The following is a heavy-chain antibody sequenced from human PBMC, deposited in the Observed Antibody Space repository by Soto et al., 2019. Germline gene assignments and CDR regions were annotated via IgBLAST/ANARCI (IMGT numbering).Heavy chain of an antibody. J-gene: IGHJ6*03. CDR1: GYTFTSYV. CDR2: ISAYNGNT. V-gene: IGHV1-18*01. Sequence: ASVKVSCKASGYTFTSYVISWVRQAPGQGLEWMGWISAYNGNTNYAQKLQGRVTMTTDTSTSTAYMELRSLRSDDTAVYYCARKYCSSTSCYADYYYYMDVWGKGTTVTVSS. D-gene: IGHD2-2*01. CDR3: ARKYCSSTSCYADYYYYMDV.